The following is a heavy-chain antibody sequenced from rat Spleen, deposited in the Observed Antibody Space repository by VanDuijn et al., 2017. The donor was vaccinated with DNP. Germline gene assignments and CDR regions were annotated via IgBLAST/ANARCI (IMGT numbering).Heavy chain of an antibody. V-gene: IGHV5-25*01. J-gene: IGHJ4*01. D-gene: IGHD1-12*01. CDR1: GITFSDHN. CDR3: ARHRTIMPYYYAMDA. Sequence: EVQLVESGGGLVQPGRSLKLSCAVSGITFSDHNMAWVRQAPKKGLEWVAFISTGGDITYYRDSVKGRFTISRDNAKSTLYLQMDSLRSEDTATYYCARHRTIMPYYYAMDAWGQGASVTVSS. CDR2: ISTGGDIT.